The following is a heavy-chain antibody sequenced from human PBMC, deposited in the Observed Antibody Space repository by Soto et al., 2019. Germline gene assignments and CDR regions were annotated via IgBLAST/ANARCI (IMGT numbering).Heavy chain of an antibody. CDR1: GYSFTSYW. D-gene: IGHD5-18*01. CDR2: IDPSDSYT. CDR3: ARREDADMALDY. Sequence: GESLKISCKGSGYSFTSYWISWVRQMPGKGLEWMGRIDPSDSYTNYSPSFQGQVTISADKSISTAYLQWSSLKASDTAMYYCARREDADMALDYWGQGTLVTVSS. V-gene: IGHV5-10-1*04. J-gene: IGHJ4*02.